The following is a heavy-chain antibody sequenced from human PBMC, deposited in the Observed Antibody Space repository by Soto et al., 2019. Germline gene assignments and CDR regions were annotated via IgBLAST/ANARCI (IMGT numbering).Heavy chain of an antibody. Sequence: ASVKVSCKASGYTFTIYGISCVRQSPLQWLEWMGWISAYNGNTNYAQKLQGRVTMTTDTSTSTAYMELRSLRSDDTAVYYCARVGYYDFWSNYYGMDVWGQGTTVTVSS. J-gene: IGHJ6*02. CDR3: ARVGYYDFWSNYYGMDV. CDR1: GYTFTIYG. CDR2: ISAYNGNT. D-gene: IGHD3-3*01. V-gene: IGHV1-18*01.